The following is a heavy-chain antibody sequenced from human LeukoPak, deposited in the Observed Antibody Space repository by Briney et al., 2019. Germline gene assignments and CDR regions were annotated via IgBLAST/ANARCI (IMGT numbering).Heavy chain of an antibody. CDR3: AKGSYGSGSYPDY. Sequence: GGSLRLSCAASGFTFSSYSMNWVRQAPGKGLEWVSYISSSSSTIYYADSVKGRFTISRDNAKTSLYLQMNSPRAEDMALYYCAKGSYGSGSYPDYWGQGTLVTVSS. J-gene: IGHJ4*02. CDR2: ISSSSSTI. CDR1: GFTFSSYS. D-gene: IGHD3-10*01. V-gene: IGHV3-48*01.